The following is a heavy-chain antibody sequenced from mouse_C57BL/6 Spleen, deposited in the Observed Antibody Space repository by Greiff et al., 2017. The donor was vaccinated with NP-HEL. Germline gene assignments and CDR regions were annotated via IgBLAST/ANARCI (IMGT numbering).Heavy chain of an antibody. CDR2: IDPSDSYT. V-gene: IGHV1-59*01. CDR1: GYTFTSYW. Sequence: VQLQQPGAELVRPGTSVKLSCKASGYTFTSYWMHWVKQRPGQGLEWIGVIDPSDSYTNYNQKFKGKATLTVDTSSSTAYMQLSSLTSEDSAVFYGANGDYYGRDGLAYWGQGIRVTVS. CDR3: ANGDYYGRDGLAY. D-gene: IGHD1-1*01. J-gene: IGHJ3*01.